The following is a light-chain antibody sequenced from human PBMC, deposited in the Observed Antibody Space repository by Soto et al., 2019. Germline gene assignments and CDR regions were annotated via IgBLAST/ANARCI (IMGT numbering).Light chain of an antibody. J-gene: IGKJ1*01. CDR3: QQYGSSSWT. CDR2: GAS. CDR1: QSVSSIY. Sequence: EIVLTQSPGTLSQSPGERATLSCRASQSVSSIYLAWYQHKPGQAPRLLIYGASSRATGIPDRFSGSGSGTDFTLTISRLEPEDFAVYYCQQYGSSSWTFGRGTTVEIK. V-gene: IGKV3-20*01.